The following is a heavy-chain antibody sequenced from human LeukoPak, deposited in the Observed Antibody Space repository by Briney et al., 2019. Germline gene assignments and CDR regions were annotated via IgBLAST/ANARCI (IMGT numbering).Heavy chain of an antibody. Sequence: PGGSLRLSCAASGFTFSSYAMHWVRQAPAKGLEWEAVISYDGSNKYYADYVQGRFTISRDNSKKTLYLQMNSLRAEDAAVYYCASGAIVVVPAAPRHFDYWGQGTQVTVSS. J-gene: IGHJ4*02. D-gene: IGHD2-2*01. CDR2: ISYDGSNK. CDR1: GFTFSSYA. V-gene: IGHV3-30*01. CDR3: ASGAIVVVPAAPRHFDY.